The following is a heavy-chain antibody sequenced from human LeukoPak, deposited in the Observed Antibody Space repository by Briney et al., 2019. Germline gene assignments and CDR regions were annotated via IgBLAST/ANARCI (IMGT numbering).Heavy chain of an antibody. V-gene: IGHV3-23*01. D-gene: IGHD1-26*01. CDR1: GFTFSSYA. CDR2: ISGSGGST. Sequence: SGGSLRLSCAASGFTFSSYAMSWVRQAPGKGLEWVSAISGSGGSTYYADSVKGRSTISRDNSKNTLYLQMNSLRAEDTAVYYCAKVGARYYYYYGMDVWGQGTTVTVSS. J-gene: IGHJ6*02. CDR3: AKVGARYYYYYGMDV.